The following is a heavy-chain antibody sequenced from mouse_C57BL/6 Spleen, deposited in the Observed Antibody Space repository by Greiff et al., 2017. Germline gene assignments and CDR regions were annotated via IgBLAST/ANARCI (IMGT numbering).Heavy chain of an antibody. Sequence: QVQLQQPGAELVRPGSPVKLSCKASGYTFTSYWMHWVKQRPIQGLEWIGNIDPADSETHYNQKFKDKATLTVAKSSSTAYMQLSSLTSEDSAVYYCAREGCYGNPDYWGQGTTLTVSS. CDR1: GYTFTSYW. J-gene: IGHJ2*01. D-gene: IGHD2-1*01. V-gene: IGHV1-52*01. CDR2: IDPADSET. CDR3: AREGCYGNPDY.